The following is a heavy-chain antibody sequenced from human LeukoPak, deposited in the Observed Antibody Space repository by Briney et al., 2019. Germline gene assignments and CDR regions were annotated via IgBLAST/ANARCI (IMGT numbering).Heavy chain of an antibody. CDR2: ISSSSSYI. Sequence: GGSLRLSCAASGFTFSSYAMSWVRQAPGKGLEWVSSISSSSSYIYYADSVKGRFTISRDNAKNSLYLQMNSLRAEDTAVYYCAREPFWSGYYSNLHFDYWGQGTLVTVSS. CDR3: AREPFWSGYYSNLHFDY. CDR1: GFTFSSYA. D-gene: IGHD3-3*01. V-gene: IGHV3-21*01. J-gene: IGHJ4*02.